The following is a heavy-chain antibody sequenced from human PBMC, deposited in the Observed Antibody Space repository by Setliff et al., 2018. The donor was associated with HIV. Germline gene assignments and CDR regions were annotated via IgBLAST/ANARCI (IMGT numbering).Heavy chain of an antibody. V-gene: IGHV1-18*01. CDR3: ARDLSTSVVVTATIDY. CDR2: ISAYNGNT. Sequence: ASVKVSCKASGYTFTSYGISWVRQAPGGLEWMGWISAYNGNTNYAQKLQGRVTMTTDTSTSTAYMELRSLRSDDTAVYYCARDLSTSVVVTATIDYWGQGTLVTVSS. CDR1: GYTFTSYG. J-gene: IGHJ4*02. D-gene: IGHD2-21*02.